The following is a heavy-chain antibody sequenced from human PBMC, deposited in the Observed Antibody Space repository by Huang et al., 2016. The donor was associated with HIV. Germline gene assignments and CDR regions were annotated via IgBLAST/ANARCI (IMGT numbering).Heavy chain of an antibody. CDR2: LNPNSGKT. D-gene: IGHD6-19*01. J-gene: IGHJ4*02. CDR1: GYIFSNYD. CDR3: AGLTSGWYQDY. Sequence: QVQLVQSGPEVTKPGASVKVSCQTSGYIFSNYDINWVRHAPGQWLQRGGGLNPNSGKTAYDQKFQGRVTRTRSTSTGAAYMVLNSLTSQDTAVYYCAGLTSGWYQDYWGQGTLVTVSS. V-gene: IGHV1-8*01.